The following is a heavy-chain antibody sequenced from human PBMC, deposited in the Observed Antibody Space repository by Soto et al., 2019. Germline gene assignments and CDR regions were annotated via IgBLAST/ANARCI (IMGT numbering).Heavy chain of an antibody. Sequence: ASVKVSCKASGYTFTSYAMRWVRQAPGQRLEWMGWINAGNGNTKYSQKFQGRVTITRDTSASTAYMELSSLRSEDTAVYYCAREQHDYVWGSYRYTPFDPWGQGTLVTVSS. J-gene: IGHJ5*02. V-gene: IGHV1-3*01. CDR2: INAGNGNT. D-gene: IGHD3-16*02. CDR3: AREQHDYVWGSYRYTPFDP. CDR1: GYTFTSYA.